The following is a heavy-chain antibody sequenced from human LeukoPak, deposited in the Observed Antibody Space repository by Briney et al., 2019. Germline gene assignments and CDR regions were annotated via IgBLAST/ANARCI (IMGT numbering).Heavy chain of an antibody. J-gene: IGHJ4*02. Sequence: GASVKVSCKASGYTFTRYGISWVRQAPGQGLEWMGWISAYNGNTNYAQKLQGRVTMTTDTSTSTDYMELRSLRSDDSAVYYCARYCSSTSCYGIDYWGQGTLVTVSS. V-gene: IGHV1-18*01. CDR1: GYTFTRYG. D-gene: IGHD2-2*01. CDR3: ARYCSSTSCYGIDY. CDR2: ISAYNGNT.